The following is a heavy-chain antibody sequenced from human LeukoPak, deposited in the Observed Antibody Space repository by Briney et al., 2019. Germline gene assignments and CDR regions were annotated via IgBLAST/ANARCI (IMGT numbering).Heavy chain of an antibody. Sequence: PSETLSPTCTVSGGSIRSSSYYWAWIRQPPGKGLEWIGNIYYSGSTYYNPSLKSRVTISVDTSKNQFSLKLSSVTAADTAVYFCAISTYYYDSSGIFWGQGTLVTVSS. CDR1: GGSIRSSSYY. D-gene: IGHD3-22*01. J-gene: IGHJ4*02. CDR3: AISTYYYDSSGIF. V-gene: IGHV4-39*01. CDR2: IYYSGST.